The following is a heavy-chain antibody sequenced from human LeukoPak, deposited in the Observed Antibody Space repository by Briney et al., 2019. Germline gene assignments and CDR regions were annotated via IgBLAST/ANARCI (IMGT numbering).Heavy chain of an antibody. Sequence: PGGSLRLSCAASGLTFDDYAMHWVRQPPGKGREWVSGSSWNSDNIAFADCVKGRFTISRDNAKNSLYLQMNSLRVEDTALYFCARKIESAAAHYFDYWGQGTLVTVSS. V-gene: IGHV3-9*01. J-gene: IGHJ4*02. CDR2: SSWNSDNI. CDR1: GLTFDDYA. D-gene: IGHD6-25*01. CDR3: ARKIESAAAHYFDY.